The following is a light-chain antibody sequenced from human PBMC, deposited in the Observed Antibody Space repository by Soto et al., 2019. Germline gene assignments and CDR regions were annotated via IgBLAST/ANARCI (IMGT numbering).Light chain of an antibody. CDR1: SSDVGGYNY. V-gene: IGLV2-14*01. CDR3: SSYTSSSTLV. J-gene: IGLJ1*01. Sequence: QSVLTQPVSVSGSPGQSIPIFCTGTSSDVGGYNYVSWYQQHPGKAPKLMIYDVNNRPSGVSDRFSGSKSGNTASLTISGLQAEDEADYYCSSYTSSSTLVFGTGTKVTV. CDR2: DVN.